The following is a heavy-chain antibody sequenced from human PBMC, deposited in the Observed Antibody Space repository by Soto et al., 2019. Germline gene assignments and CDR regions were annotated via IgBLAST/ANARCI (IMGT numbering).Heavy chain of an antibody. J-gene: IGHJ5*02. CDR3: ASSYSGYGPAGGWFDP. CDR2: IYHSGST. CDR1: GGSFSSGGYS. D-gene: IGHD5-12*01. Sequence: SATLSLTCAVSGGSFSSGGYSWRLILQPPGKGLEWIGYIYHSGSTYYNPSLKSRVTISVDRSKNQFSLKLSSVTAADTAVYYSASSYSGYGPAGGWFDPWGQGTVVTVSS. V-gene: IGHV4-30-2*01.